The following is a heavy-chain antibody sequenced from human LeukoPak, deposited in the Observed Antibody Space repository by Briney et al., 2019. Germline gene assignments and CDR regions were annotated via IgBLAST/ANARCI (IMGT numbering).Heavy chain of an antibody. V-gene: IGHV3-23*01. J-gene: IGHJ6*03. CDR1: GFTFSSYG. D-gene: IGHD2-15*01. CDR2: ISATGGTT. CDR3: AKNGDRGAYCSGGSCHPYYYYYIDV. Sequence: GGSLRLSCAASGFTFSSYGMSWVRQAPGKGLEWVSAISATGGTTYYADSVKGRFTISRDNSKNTLYLQMNSLRAEDTAIYYCAKNGDRGAYCSGGSCHPYYYYYIDVWGKGTTVTISS.